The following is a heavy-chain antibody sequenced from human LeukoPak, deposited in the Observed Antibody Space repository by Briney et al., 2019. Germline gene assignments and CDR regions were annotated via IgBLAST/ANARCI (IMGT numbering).Heavy chain of an antibody. CDR1: GFTFSSYG. CDR2: ISYDGSNK. V-gene: IGHV3-30*18. J-gene: IGHJ6*02. D-gene: IGHD3-3*01. Sequence: GGSLRLSCAASGFTFSSYGTHWVRQAPGKGLEWVAVISYDGSNKYYADSVKGRFTISRDNSKNTLYLQMNSLRAEDTAVYYCAKDLAYYDFWSGYSSSGYDPRGMDVWGQGTTVTVSS. CDR3: AKDLAYYDFWSGYSSSGYDPRGMDV.